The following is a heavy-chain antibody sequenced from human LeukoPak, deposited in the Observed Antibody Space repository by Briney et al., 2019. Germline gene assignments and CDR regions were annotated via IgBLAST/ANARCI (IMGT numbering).Heavy chain of an antibody. D-gene: IGHD3-3*01. J-gene: IGHJ6*04. V-gene: IGHV4-59*08. CDR1: GGSISIYY. CDR2: IYYSGST. Sequence: PAETLSLTCTVSGGSISIYYWSCILQPPGKGLEGMGYIYYSGSTNYNPSLKSRVPISVDTSKNQFSLKLSSVTAADTAVYYCARHSVVTPYYDFWSGPDVWGKGTTVTVSS. CDR3: ARHSVVTPYYDFWSGPDV.